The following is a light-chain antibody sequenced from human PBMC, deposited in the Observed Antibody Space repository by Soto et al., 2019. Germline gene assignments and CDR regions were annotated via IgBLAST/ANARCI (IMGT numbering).Light chain of an antibody. CDR2: GAS. CDR1: QSVSSN. J-gene: IGKJ5*01. Sequence: EIFFTQPPDTLSLSPGERATLTCRASQSVSSNLAWYQQRPGQAPRLLIYGASTRATGIPARFSGSGSGTDFTLTISRLEPEDLAVYYCQKRSNWPLITVGQGTRLEI. CDR3: QKRSNWPLIT. V-gene: IGKV3-11*01.